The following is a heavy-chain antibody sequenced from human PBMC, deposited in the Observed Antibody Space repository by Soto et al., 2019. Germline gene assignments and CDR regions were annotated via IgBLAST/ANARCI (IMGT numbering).Heavy chain of an antibody. CDR1: GGSISPYY. J-gene: IGHJ6*03. D-gene: IGHD6-13*01. CDR3: ARKGAAASYAHYYMDV. Sequence: PSETLSLTCTVCGGSISPYYWSWIRQPPGKGLEWIGYVYYSGNTNYNPSLESRVTISVDTSRNRFSLNLTSATAADTAVYYCARKGAAASYAHYYMDVWGRGTAVTAP. V-gene: IGHV4-59*01. CDR2: VYYSGNT.